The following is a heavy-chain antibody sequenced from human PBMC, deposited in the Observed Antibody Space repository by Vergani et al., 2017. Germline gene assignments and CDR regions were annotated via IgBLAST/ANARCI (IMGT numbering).Heavy chain of an antibody. V-gene: IGHV4-34*01. CDR2: IDDKGKS. J-gene: IGHJ3*01. D-gene: IGHD1-14*01. CDR3: ERRDSWVGPRTFDF. CDR1: GAAFNSYQ. Sequence: QVQLHQWGAGLLKTSETLSLTCAVSGAAFNSYQWTWIRQSPGRGLEWIGEIDDKGKSICNPTLKSRVTISVDNSKRHFSLHVTSVTAADSAMYYCERRDSWVGPRTFDFWGAGTPVTVSS.